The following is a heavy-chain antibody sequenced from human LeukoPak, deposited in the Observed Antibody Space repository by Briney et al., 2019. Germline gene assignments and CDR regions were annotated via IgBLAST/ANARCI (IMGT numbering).Heavy chain of an antibody. CDR2: IIPILGRA. V-gene: IGHV1-69*04. CDR1: GGTFSSYA. CDR3: ARGYYFDY. Sequence: ASVTVSCTPSGGTFSSYAISWVRQAPGQGLEWMGRIIPILGRANYAQKFQRRVTITADKSTSTAYMELSSLRSEDTAVYYCARGYYFDYWGQGTLVTVSS. J-gene: IGHJ4*02.